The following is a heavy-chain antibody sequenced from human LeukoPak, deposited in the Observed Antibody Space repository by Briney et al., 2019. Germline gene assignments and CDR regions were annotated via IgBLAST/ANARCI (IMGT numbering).Heavy chain of an antibody. CDR2: ISAYNGNT. CDR3: ARSVDTAMVTGYFDY. Sequence: ASVKVSCKASGYTFTSYGISWVRQAPGQGLEWMGWISAYNGNTNYAQKLQGRVTMTTDTSTSTAYMELRSLRSDDTAVYYCARSVDTAMVTGYFDYWGQGTLVTVSS. D-gene: IGHD5-18*01. V-gene: IGHV1-18*01. J-gene: IGHJ4*02. CDR1: GYTFTSYG.